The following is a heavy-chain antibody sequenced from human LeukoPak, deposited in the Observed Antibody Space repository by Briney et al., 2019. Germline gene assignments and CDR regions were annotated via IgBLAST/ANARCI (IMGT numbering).Heavy chain of an antibody. CDR1: GGSISSSSYY. J-gene: IGHJ4*02. D-gene: IGHD2-15*01. CDR3: ARHEGYCSGGSCLRTFDY. V-gene: IGHV4-39*01. Sequence: SETLSLTCTVSGGSISSSSYYWGWIRQPPGKGLEWIGSIYYSGSTYYNPSLKSRVTISVDTSKNQFSLKLSSVTAADTAVYYCARHEGYCSGGSCLRTFDYWGQGTLVTVSS. CDR2: IYYSGST.